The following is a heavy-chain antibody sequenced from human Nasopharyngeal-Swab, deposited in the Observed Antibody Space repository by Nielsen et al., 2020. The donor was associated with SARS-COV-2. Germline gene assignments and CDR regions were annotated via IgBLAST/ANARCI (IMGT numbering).Heavy chain of an antibody. CDR1: GFTFDDYA. CDR2: ISWNSGST. D-gene: IGHD3-22*01. J-gene: IGHJ4*02. CDR3: AKDKRVVTYYFDY. V-gene: IGHV3-9*01. Sequence: GGSLRLSCAASGFTFDDYAMHWVRQAPGKGLEWVSGISWNSGSTGYADSVKGRFTISRDNAKNSLYLQMNSLRAEDTALYYCAKDKRVVTYYFDYWGQGTLVTVSS.